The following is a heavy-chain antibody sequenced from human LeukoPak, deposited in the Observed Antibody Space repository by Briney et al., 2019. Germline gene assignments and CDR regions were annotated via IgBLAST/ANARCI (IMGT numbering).Heavy chain of an antibody. V-gene: IGHV3-23*01. CDR1: GFTFSSYA. D-gene: IGHD2-21*02. Sequence: GGSLRLSCAASGFTFSSYAMSWVRQAPGKGLEWVSAISGSGGSTYYADSVKGRFTISRDNSKNTLSLQVNSLRAEDSAVYYCARVIVGTASDAYDAFDIWGQGTMVTVSS. CDR3: ARVIVGTASDAYDAFDI. CDR2: ISGSGGST. J-gene: IGHJ3*02.